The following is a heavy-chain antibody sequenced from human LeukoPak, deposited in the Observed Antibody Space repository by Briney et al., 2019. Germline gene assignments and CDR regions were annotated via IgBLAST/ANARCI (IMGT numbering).Heavy chain of an antibody. D-gene: IGHD3-16*01. Sequence: GGSLRLSCAASGFTFSSHWMHWVRQAPGKGLVWVSRINSDGSSTSYADSVKGRFTISRDNAKNTLYLQMNSLRAEDTAVYYCARDRAWGSGLDYWGQGTLVTVSS. CDR2: INSDGSST. CDR3: ARDRAWGSGLDY. V-gene: IGHV3-74*01. CDR1: GFTFSSHW. J-gene: IGHJ4*02.